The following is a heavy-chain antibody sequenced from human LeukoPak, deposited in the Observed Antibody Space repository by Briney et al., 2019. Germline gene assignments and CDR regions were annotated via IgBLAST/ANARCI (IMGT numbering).Heavy chain of an antibody. CDR2: IYHSGST. D-gene: IGHD5-18*01. V-gene: IGHV4-38-2*02. J-gene: IGHJ4*02. CDR1: GYSISSGYY. CDR3: ARLDTAMDY. Sequence: PSETLSLTCTVSGYSISSGYYWGWIRQPPGKGLEWIGSIYHSGSTYYNPSLKSRVTISVDTSKNQLSLKLSSVTAADTAVYYCARLDTAMDYWGQGTLVTVSS.